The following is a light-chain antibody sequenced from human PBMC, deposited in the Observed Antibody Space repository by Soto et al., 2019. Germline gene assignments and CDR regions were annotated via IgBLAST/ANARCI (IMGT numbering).Light chain of an antibody. Sequence: ETVLTQSPGTLSLSPGERATLSCRASQSVSSRYLAWYQQKPDQSPRLLIYGASSRAAGIPDRFDGSGSGTDFTLTINRLEPEDFAVYYCLDYGSSTFTFGPGTKVDVK. CDR1: QSVSSRY. J-gene: IGKJ3*01. V-gene: IGKV3-20*01. CDR2: GAS. CDR3: LDYGSSTFT.